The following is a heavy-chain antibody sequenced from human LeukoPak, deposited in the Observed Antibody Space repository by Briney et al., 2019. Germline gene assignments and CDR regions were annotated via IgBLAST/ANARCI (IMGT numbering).Heavy chain of an antibody. V-gene: IGHV3-21*01. CDR3: ARELWGFGLDV. D-gene: IGHD7-27*01. Sequence: PGGSLRLSCAASGFTFTTYSMNWVRQAPGKGLEWVSSIISNSYYIYYADSVKGRFTVSRDNAKNSLFLQMDTLRVDDTAVYFCARELWGFGLDVWGQGTTVTVSS. J-gene: IGHJ6*02. CDR2: IISNSYYI. CDR1: GFTFTTYS.